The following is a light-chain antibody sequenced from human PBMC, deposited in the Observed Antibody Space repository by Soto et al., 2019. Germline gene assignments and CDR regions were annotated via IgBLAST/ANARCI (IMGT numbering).Light chain of an antibody. V-gene: IGKV1-39*01. CDR1: QSISNY. J-gene: IGKJ3*01. CDR3: QQTLSAPLT. Sequence: DIQMTQSPSSLSASVGDRVTITCRASQSISNYLKWYQQKPGKAPKLLIYAASTLQRGVPSRFSGSGSGTDFTLTISSLQPEDFATYYCQQTLSAPLTFGPGTKWIS. CDR2: AAS.